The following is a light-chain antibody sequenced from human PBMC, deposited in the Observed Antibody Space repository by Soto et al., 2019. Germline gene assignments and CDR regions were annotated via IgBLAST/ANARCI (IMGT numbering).Light chain of an antibody. J-gene: IGKJ5*01. CDR1: ENINRH. Sequence: DIQMTQSPSSLSASVGDRVTITCRASENINRHLNWYRQQPGKAPKLLIYAASSLQNGVPSRFRGGGSGTDFTLIITNLQPEDFATSYCQQSYTALSITFGQGTRVEIK. CDR3: QQSYTALSIT. V-gene: IGKV1-39*01. CDR2: AAS.